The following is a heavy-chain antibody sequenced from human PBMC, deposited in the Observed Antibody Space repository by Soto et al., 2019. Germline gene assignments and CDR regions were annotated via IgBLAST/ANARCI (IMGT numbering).Heavy chain of an antibody. CDR3: ASPYYDFWSGPPWGTQKYYFAF. D-gene: IGHD3-3*01. CDR1: GGSFSGYY. V-gene: IGHV4-34*01. CDR2: INHSGST. J-gene: IGHJ4*02. Sequence: QVHLQQWGAGLLKPSETLSLTCAVYGGSFSGYYWSWIRQPPGKGLEWIGEINHSGSTNYNPSLESRITISVDTSKNQFSLKLSSVTAADTAVYYCASPYYDFWSGPPWGTQKYYFAFWGQGTLVTVSS.